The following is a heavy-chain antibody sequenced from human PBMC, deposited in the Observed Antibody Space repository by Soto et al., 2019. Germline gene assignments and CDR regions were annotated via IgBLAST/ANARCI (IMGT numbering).Heavy chain of an antibody. CDR1: GYTFTSYY. CDR2: INPSGGST. V-gene: IGHV1-46*01. Sequence: GASVKVSCKASGYTFTSYYMHWVRQAPGQGLEWMGIINPSGGSTSYAQKFQGRVTMTRDTSTSTVYMELSSLRSEDTAVYYCARETFALDTARQNWFDPWGQGTLVTVSS. D-gene: IGHD5-18*01. CDR3: ARETFALDTARQNWFDP. J-gene: IGHJ5*02.